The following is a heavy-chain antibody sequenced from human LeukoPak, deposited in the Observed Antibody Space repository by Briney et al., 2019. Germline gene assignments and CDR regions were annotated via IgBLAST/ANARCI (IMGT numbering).Heavy chain of an antibody. CDR2: INPNSGGT. J-gene: IGHJ4*02. D-gene: IGHD5-24*01. CDR1: GYTSTGYY. CDR3: ARDWGGDGYISSLDY. V-gene: IGHV1-2*02. Sequence: GASVKVSCKASGYTSTGYYMHWVRQAPGQGLEWMGWINPNSGGTNYAQKFQGRVTMTRDTSISTAYMELSRLRSDDTAVYYCARDWGGDGYISSLDYWGQGTLVTVSS.